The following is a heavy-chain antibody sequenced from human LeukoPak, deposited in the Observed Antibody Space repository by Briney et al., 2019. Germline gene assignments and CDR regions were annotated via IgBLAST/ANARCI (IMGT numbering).Heavy chain of an antibody. J-gene: IGHJ3*01. V-gene: IGHV3-21*01. CDR3: TSRGDFWSGYWAMNV. D-gene: IGHD3-3*01. CDR2: ISSTSSYI. Sequence: GGSLRLSCVASGFTFTTYSLNWVRQAPGKGLEWVSSISSTSSYIYYADSVKGRFTLSRDNAKNSIYLQMDSLRAEDTAVYYCTSRGDFWSGYWAMNVWGQGTMVTVSS. CDR1: GFTFTTYS.